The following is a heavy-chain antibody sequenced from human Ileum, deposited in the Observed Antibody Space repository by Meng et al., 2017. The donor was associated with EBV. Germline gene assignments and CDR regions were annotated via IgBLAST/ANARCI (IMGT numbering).Heavy chain of an antibody. J-gene: IGHJ4*02. D-gene: IGHD6-19*01. CDR3: ARDGYSSGSD. CDR1: RGHVSSCGNY. V-gene: IGHV4-61*08. CDR2: IYNSGST. Sequence: QVQLQEAGPGMGTPSETLSLTCSVSRGHVSSCGNYWRWIRQPLGKGLEWIGYIYNSGSTNYNPSLKSRVTISVDTSKNQFSLKLSSVTAADTAVYYCARDGYSSGSDWGQGTLVTVSS.